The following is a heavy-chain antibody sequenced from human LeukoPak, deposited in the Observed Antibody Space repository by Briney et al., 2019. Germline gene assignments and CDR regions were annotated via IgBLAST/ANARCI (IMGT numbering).Heavy chain of an antibody. V-gene: IGHV1-69*01. CDR2: IIPIFGTA. D-gene: IGHD5-12*01. J-gene: IGHJ4*02. CDR1: GGTFSSYA. CDR3: ARGGRGDSGYDY. Sequence: SVKVSCKASGGTFSSYAISWVRQAPGQGLEWMGGIIPIFGTANYAQKFQGRVTNTADESTSTAYVELSSLRSEDTAVYYCARGGRGDSGYDYWGQGTLVTVSS.